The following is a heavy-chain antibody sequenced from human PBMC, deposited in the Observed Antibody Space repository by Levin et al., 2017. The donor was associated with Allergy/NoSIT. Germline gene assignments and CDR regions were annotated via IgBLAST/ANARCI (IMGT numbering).Heavy chain of an antibody. CDR3: AKVGRFGELLYYYYGMDV. CDR1: GFTFSSYA. V-gene: IGHV3-23*01. Sequence: AGGSLRLSCAASGFTFSSYAMSWVRQAPGKGLEWVSAISGSGGSTYYADSVKGRFTISRDNSKNTLYLQMNSLRAEDTAVYYCAKVGRFGELLYYYYGMDVWGQGTTVTVSS. D-gene: IGHD3-10*01. J-gene: IGHJ6*02. CDR2: ISGSGGST.